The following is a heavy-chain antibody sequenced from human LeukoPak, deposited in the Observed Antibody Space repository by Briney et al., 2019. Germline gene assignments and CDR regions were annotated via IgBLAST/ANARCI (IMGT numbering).Heavy chain of an antibody. J-gene: IGHJ3*02. CDR2: IKSKTDGGTT. CDR3: LYNWSDFDAFDI. V-gene: IGHV3-15*01. D-gene: IGHD1-1*01. Sequence: GSLRLSCAASGFTFSNPWMSWVRQAPGKGLEWVGRIKSKTDGGTTDYAAPVKGRFTISRDDSKNTLYLQMNSLKTEDTAVYYCLYNWSDFDAFDIWGQGTMVTVSS. CDR1: GFTFSNPW.